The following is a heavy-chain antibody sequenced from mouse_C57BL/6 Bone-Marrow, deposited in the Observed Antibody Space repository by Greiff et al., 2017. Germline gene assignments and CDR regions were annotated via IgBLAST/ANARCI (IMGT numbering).Heavy chain of an antibody. CDR1: GYTFTSYW. V-gene: IGHV1-74*01. Sequence: QVQLQQPGAELVKPGASVKVSCKASGYTFTSYWMHWVKQRPGQGLEWIGTIHPSDSDTNYNQKFKGKATLTVDKSSSTAYMQLSSLTSEDSAVYYCAPFITTVVATGDYWGQGTSVTVSS. J-gene: IGHJ4*01. CDR3: APFITTVVATGDY. CDR2: IHPSDSDT. D-gene: IGHD1-1*01.